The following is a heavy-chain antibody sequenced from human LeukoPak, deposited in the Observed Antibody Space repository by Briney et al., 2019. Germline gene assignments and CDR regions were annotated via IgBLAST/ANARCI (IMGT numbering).Heavy chain of an antibody. CDR1: GRSISSSRYY. Sequence: PSETLSLTCSVSGRSISSSRYYWGWIRQPPGKGLEWIGRIDNSGSTSYNQSLNSRVTIYVDTSKNQFSLKLSSVTATDTAVYYCATPPYSNGNNDYNMDVWGQGTTVTVSS. J-gene: IGHJ6*03. CDR3: ATPPYSNGNNDYNMDV. V-gene: IGHV4-39*01. CDR2: IDNSGST. D-gene: IGHD6-19*01.